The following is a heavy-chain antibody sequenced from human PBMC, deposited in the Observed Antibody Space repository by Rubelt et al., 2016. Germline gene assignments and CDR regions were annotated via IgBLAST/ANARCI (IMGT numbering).Heavy chain of an antibody. CDR2: IDWDDDK. D-gene: IGHD3-22*01. Sequence: QVTLRESGPALVKPTQTLTLTCTFSGFSLSTSGMCVSWIRQPPGKALEWLARIDWDDDKYYSTSLKTRLTISKDTSKNQVVLTMTNMDHVDTATYYCARILLPDYYDSSGGMDVWGQGTTVTVSS. CDR3: ARILLPDYYDSSGGMDV. CDR1: GFSLSTSGMC. J-gene: IGHJ6*02. V-gene: IGHV2-70*15.